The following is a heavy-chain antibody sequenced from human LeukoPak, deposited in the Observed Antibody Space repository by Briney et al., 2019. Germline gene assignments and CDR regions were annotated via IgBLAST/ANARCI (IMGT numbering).Heavy chain of an antibody. CDR2: ISASGGAT. D-gene: IGHD6-19*01. J-gene: IGHJ4*02. CDR1: GFTFSNYA. V-gene: IGHV3-23*01. CDR3: ARDRRASGWSDYFDY. Sequence: GGSLRLSCAASGFTFSNYALSWVRQAPGKGLEWVSTISASGGATYYADSVKGRFTISRDNAKNSLYLQMNSLRAEDTAVYYCARDRRASGWSDYFDYWGQGTLVTVSS.